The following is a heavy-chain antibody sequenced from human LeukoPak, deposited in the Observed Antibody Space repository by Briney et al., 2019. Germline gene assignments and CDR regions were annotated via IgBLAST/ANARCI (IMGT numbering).Heavy chain of an antibody. CDR3: ARGGQLVHQVWFVP. D-gene: IGHD6-6*01. J-gene: IGHJ5*02. V-gene: IGHV1-2*02. CDR2: ISPNSGGT. Sequence: ASVKVSCKASGYTFTGYYMHWVRQAPGQGLEWMGWISPNSGGTNYAQKFQGRVTMTRDTSISTAYMELSRLKSDDTAVYYCARGGQLVHQVWFVPWGQGTLVSVSS. CDR1: GYTFTGYY.